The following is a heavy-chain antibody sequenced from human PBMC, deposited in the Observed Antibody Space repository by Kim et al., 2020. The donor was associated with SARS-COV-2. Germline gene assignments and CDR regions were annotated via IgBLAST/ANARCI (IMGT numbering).Heavy chain of an antibody. J-gene: IGHJ6*02. D-gene: IGHD3-10*01. CDR1: GFTFSSYA. Sequence: GGSLRLSCAASGFTFSSYAMSWVRQAPGKGLEWVSAISGSGGSTYYADSVKGGFTISRDNSKNTLYLQMNSLRAEDTAVYYCAGGTMFRGVIIYYYYYGMDVWGQGTTVTVSS. CDR2: ISGSGGST. CDR3: AGGTMFRGVIIYYYYYGMDV. V-gene: IGHV3-23*01.